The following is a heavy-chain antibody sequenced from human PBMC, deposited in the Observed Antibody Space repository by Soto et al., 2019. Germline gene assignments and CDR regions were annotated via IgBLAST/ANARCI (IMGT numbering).Heavy chain of an antibody. V-gene: IGHV4-61*01. D-gene: IGHD3-9*01. CDR3: ARFILTGLGDNERNWFYX. CDR2: IYYSGST. CDR1: GGSVSSVSYY. Sequence: KPSDTLSLTSTVSGGSVSSVSYYWSWIRQPPGKGLEGVGYIYYSGSTNYNPSLKSRVAISVDTSKNQFSLKLSSVTAADTAVYYCARFILTGLGDNERNWFYXWGQGTLVTVSX. J-gene: IGHJ5*02.